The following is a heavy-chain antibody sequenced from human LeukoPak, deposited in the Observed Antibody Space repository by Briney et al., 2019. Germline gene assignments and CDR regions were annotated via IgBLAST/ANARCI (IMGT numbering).Heavy chain of an antibody. V-gene: IGHV1-46*03. Sequence: ASVKASCKASGYTFTSYYMHWVRQAPGQGLEWMGIVNPSGGSTSYAQKFQGRVTMTRDTSTSTVYMELSSLRSEDTAVYYCARAGYDFWSGYSVLDYYYMDVWGKGTTVTVSS. D-gene: IGHD3-3*01. CDR3: ARAGYDFWSGYSVLDYYYMDV. CDR2: VNPSGGST. J-gene: IGHJ6*03. CDR1: GYTFTSYY.